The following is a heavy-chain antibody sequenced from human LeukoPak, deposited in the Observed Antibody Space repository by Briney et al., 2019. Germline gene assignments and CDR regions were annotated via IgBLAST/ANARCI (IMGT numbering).Heavy chain of an antibody. CDR1: GYTFTGYY. CDR2: INPNSGGT. V-gene: IGHV1-2*02. Sequence: ASVKVSCKASGYTFTGYYMHWVRQAPGQGLEWMGWINPNSGGTNYAQKFQGRVTMTRDTSISTAYMELSRLRSDDTAVYYCARLNWAVGAFDIWGQGTMVTVSS. J-gene: IGHJ3*02. D-gene: IGHD7-27*01. CDR3: ARLNWAVGAFDI.